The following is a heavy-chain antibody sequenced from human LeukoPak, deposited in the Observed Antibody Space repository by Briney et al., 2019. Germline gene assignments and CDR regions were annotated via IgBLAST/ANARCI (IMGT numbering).Heavy chain of an antibody. V-gene: IGHV3-7*01. D-gene: IGHD3-9*01. J-gene: IGHJ4*02. CDR3: ARDFDWALDS. CDR2: IKEDGSDK. Sequence: PGGSLRLSCSASAFTFSVYWMTWVRQAPGKGLEWVATIKEDGSDKYYVDSVRGRFTISRDSAKNSLYLQMDSLRDEDTAVYYCARDFDWALDSWGQGTLVTVSS. CDR1: AFTFSVYW.